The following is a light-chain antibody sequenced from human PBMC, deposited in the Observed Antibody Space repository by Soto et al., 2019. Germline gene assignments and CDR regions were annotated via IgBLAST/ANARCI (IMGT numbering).Light chain of an antibody. J-gene: IGLJ3*02. Sequence: QAVVTQPPSASGTPGQRVTISCSGSSSNIGSNTVNWYQQLPGTAPKLLIYSNNQRPSGVPDRFSGSKSGTSASLAISGLQTEDEADYYCAAWDDSLNGPVFGAATKVTVL. CDR2: SNN. CDR3: AAWDDSLNGPV. V-gene: IGLV1-44*01. CDR1: SSNIGSNT.